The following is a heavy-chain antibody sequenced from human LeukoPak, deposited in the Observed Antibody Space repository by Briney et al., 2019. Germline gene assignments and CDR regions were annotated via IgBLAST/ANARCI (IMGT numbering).Heavy chain of an antibody. D-gene: IGHD5-18*01. CDR3: ARDSDTAMDGVDY. J-gene: IGHJ4*02. V-gene: IGHV3-33*01. CDR1: GFTFSSYG. Sequence: PGRSLILSCAASGFTFSSYGMHWVRQAPGKGLEWVAVIWYDGSNKYYADSVKGRFTISRDNSKNTLYLQMNSLRAEDTAVYYCARDSDTAMDGVDYWGQGTLVTVSS. CDR2: IWYDGSNK.